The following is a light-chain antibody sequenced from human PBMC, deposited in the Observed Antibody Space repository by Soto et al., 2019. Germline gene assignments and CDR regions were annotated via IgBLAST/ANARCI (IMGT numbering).Light chain of an antibody. CDR3: QHYDNWPRT. V-gene: IGKV3-15*01. Sequence: EIVMTQSPATLYVSPGDRATLSCRAGQNIHTNLAWYQQKPGQAPRLLFYGASTGATGLPARFSGSGSGTEFSLISSILKAEDWAVYYCQHYDNWPRTIGRGTRLEIK. J-gene: IGKJ5*01. CDR2: GAS. CDR1: QNIHTN.